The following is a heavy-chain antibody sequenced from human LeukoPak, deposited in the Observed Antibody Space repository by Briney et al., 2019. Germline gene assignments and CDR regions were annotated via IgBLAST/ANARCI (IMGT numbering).Heavy chain of an antibody. CDR2: IIPIFGTA. CDR3: AACGGDCYPAYAFDI. J-gene: IGHJ3*02. Sequence: GASVKVSCKASGGTFSSYAISWVRQAPGQRLEWMGGIIPIFGTASYAQKFQGRVTITADESTSTAYMELSSLRSEDTAVYYCAACGGDCYPAYAFDIWGQGTMVTVSS. D-gene: IGHD2-21*01. CDR1: GGTFSSYA. V-gene: IGHV1-69*13.